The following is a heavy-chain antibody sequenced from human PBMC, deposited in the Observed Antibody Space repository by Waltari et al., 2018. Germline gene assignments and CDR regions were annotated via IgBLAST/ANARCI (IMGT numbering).Heavy chain of an antibody. CDR2: VSSNGAYR. CDR3: ARGGWGFYLDL. V-gene: IGHV3-21*01. D-gene: IGHD7-27*01. Sequence: EVQLMESGGGLVKPGGSLRLSCAASGFTFSTYNMNWVRQAPGQGLGWVSSVSSNGAYRHYGDSVKGRFTISRDNAKTSLYLQRNGLRDEDTAVYYCARGGWGFYLDLWGQGALVTVSS. J-gene: IGHJ5*02. CDR1: GFTFSTYN.